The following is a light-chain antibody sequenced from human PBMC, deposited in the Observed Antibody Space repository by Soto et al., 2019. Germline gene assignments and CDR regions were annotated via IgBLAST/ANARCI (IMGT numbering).Light chain of an antibody. Sequence: EIVMPQPPATLSVSPGERATLSCRASQSVSSNLAWYQQKPGQAPRLLIYDASTRATGSPARFSGSGSGTEFTLTISSLQSEDFAVYYCQQYNNWPRGTFGQGTKVEIK. CDR2: DAS. CDR3: QQYNNWPRGT. CDR1: QSVSSN. J-gene: IGKJ1*01. V-gene: IGKV3-15*01.